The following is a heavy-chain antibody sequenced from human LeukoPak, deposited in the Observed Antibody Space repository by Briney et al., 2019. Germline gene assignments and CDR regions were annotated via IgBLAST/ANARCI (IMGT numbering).Heavy chain of an antibody. Sequence: GGSLRPSCAASGFTFNNYNMNWVRQAPGKALEWVSSITSSSTYIFYADSVKGRFTISRDNAKNSLYLQMNSLGPEDTALYYCARDPYSGNYGNYYYYYMDVWGKGTTVTISS. D-gene: IGHD1-26*01. CDR1: GFTFNNYN. V-gene: IGHV3-21*01. CDR3: ARDPYSGNYGNYYYYYMDV. J-gene: IGHJ6*03. CDR2: ITSSSTYI.